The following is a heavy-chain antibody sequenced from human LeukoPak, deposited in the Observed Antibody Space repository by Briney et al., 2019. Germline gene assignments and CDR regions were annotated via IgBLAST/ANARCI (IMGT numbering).Heavy chain of an antibody. Sequence: SETLSLTCTVSGGSIISSDYHWGWVRQPPGKGPEWIGTISYSGNTDYNPSLRSRVTISVDTSNNQFSLRLGSVTAADTAVYHCARHCCSGPAKRVFDIWGQGTMVTVSS. V-gene: IGHV4-39*01. CDR1: GGSIISSDYH. CDR3: ARHCCSGPAKRVFDI. D-gene: IGHD2-15*01. J-gene: IGHJ3*02. CDR2: ISYSGNT.